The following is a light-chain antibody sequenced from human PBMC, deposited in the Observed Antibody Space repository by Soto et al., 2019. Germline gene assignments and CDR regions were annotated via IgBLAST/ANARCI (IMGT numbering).Light chain of an antibody. CDR2: DAS. CDR1: QGIRNY. Sequence: DIQMTQSPSSLSASVGDRVTITCRASQGIRNYLAWYQQKPGKVPKLLIYDASTLQSGVPSRFSGSGSGTDFTLTISSLQPEDVATYYWQKYNSAPHTFGQGTRLEIK. J-gene: IGKJ5*01. CDR3: QKYNSAPHT. V-gene: IGKV1-27*01.